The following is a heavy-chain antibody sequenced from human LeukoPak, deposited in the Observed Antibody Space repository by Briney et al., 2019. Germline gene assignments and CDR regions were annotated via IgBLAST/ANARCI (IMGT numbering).Heavy chain of an antibody. CDR2: INHSGST. J-gene: IGHJ6*02. D-gene: IGHD3-3*01. CDR1: GGSFRGYY. CDR3: AGGYYHYYYYGMDV. Sequence: SETLSLTCAVYGGSFRGYYWSWIRQPPGKGLEWIGEINHSGSTNYNPSLKSRVTISVDTSKNQFSLKLSSVTAADTAVYYCAGGYYHYYYYGMDVWGQGTTVTVSS. V-gene: IGHV4-34*01.